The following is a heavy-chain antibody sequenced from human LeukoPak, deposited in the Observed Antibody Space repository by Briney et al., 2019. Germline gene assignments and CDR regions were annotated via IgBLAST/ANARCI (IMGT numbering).Heavy chain of an antibody. CDR3: ARDRRYCSGGSCYFDYFFDY. J-gene: IGHJ4*02. CDR2: ISCDGSIN. V-gene: IGHV3-30*04. Sequence: PGGSLRLSCAASVFTFNSYAVHWLRQAPGKGLEWVAVISCDGSINFYSASVKGRFTISRDNSKNTLYLQMNSLRADDTALYFCARDRRYCSGGSCYFDYFFDYWGQGTLVTVSS. D-gene: IGHD2-15*01. CDR1: VFTFNSYA.